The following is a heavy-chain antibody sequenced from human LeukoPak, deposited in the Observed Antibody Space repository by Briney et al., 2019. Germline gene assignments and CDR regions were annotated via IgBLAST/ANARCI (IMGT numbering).Heavy chain of an antibody. D-gene: IGHD2-2*01. Sequence: GGSLRLSCAAYGFTFRTYSIIWVRQAPGKGLEWVSHIGGSGSFIYYADSVKGRFSISRDNAKNSVFLQMNSLRAEDTAVYYCARFLASWDRYYMDVWGKGTTVSVSS. CDR1: GFTFRTYS. J-gene: IGHJ6*03. V-gene: IGHV3-48*01. CDR2: IGGSGSFI. CDR3: ARFLASWDRYYMDV.